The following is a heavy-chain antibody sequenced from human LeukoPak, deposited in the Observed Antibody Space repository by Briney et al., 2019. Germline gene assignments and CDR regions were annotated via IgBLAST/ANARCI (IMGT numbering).Heavy chain of an antibody. Sequence: GSLRLSWAGSGFTFSSYEMNWVRQAPGKGLEWVSFITGSGTIIYYADSVKGRFTISRDNAKNSLYLQMNSLRAEDTAVYYCARAGERIFDYWGQGTLVTVSS. CDR2: ITGSGTII. J-gene: IGHJ4*02. CDR1: GFTFSSYE. CDR3: ARAGERIFDY. D-gene: IGHD7-27*01. V-gene: IGHV3-48*03.